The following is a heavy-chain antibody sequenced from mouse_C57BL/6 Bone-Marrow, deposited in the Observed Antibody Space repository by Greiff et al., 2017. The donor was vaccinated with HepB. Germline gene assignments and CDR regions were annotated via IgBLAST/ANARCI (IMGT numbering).Heavy chain of an antibody. CDR3: TKGGSRRG. Sequence: EVQRVESGAELVRPGASVKLSCTASGFNIKDDYMHWVKQRPEQGLEWIGWIDPENGDTEYASKFQGKATITADTSSNTAYLQLSSLTSEDTAVYYCTKGGSRRGWGQGTSVTVSS. V-gene: IGHV14-4*01. CDR2: IDPENGDT. J-gene: IGHJ4*01. D-gene: IGHD1-1*01. CDR1: GFNIKDDY.